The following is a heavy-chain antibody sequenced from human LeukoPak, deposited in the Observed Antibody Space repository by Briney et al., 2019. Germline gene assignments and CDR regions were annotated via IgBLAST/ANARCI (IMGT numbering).Heavy chain of an antibody. V-gene: IGHV3-23*01. D-gene: IGHD5-18*01. J-gene: IGHJ4*02. CDR3: AKDGYSYGIFDY. Sequence: GGSLRLSCAASGFTFSSDAMSWVRQAPGKGLEWVSAISGSGGSTYYADSVKGRFTISRDNSKNTLYLQMNSLRAEDTAVYYCAKDGYSYGIFDYWGQGTLVTVSS. CDR2: ISGSGGST. CDR1: GFTFSSDA.